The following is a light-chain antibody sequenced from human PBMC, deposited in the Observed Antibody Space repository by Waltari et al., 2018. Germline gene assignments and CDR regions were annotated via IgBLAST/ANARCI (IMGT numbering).Light chain of an antibody. CDR1: LGISKY. J-gene: IGKJ4*01. CDR2: AAS. CDR3: QHYYNYPIT. V-gene: IGKV1-8*01. Sequence: AIRMTQSPSSFSASTGDTITITCRASLGISKYLAWYQQKPGEAPKLLIYAASTLQSGVPSRFSGSGSGTYFTLTVSYLQSEDSATYYCQHYYNYPITFGGGTKVEI.